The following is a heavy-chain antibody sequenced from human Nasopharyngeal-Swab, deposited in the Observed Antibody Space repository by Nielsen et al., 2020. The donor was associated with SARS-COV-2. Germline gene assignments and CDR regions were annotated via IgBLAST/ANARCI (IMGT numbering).Heavy chain of an antibody. D-gene: IGHD6-19*01. CDR3: ARPRGSGWYREASDI. Sequence: WIRQPPGKGLEWIGSIYYSGGTYYNPSLKSRVTISVDTSKNQFSLKLSSVTAADTAVYYCARPRGSGWYREASDIWGQGTMVTVSS. V-gene: IGHV4-39*01. J-gene: IGHJ3*02. CDR2: IYYSGGT.